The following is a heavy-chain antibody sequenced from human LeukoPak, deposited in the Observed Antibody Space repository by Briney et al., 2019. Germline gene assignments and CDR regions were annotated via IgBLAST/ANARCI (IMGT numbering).Heavy chain of an antibody. J-gene: IGHJ4*02. CDR3: AKDRIIIPAATSLDY. CDR2: ISGSGGST. D-gene: IGHD2-2*01. Sequence: PGGSLRLSCAASGFTFSSYAMSWVRQAPGKGLEWVSAISGSGGSTYYADSVKGRFTISRDNSKNTVYLQMNSLRVEDTAVYYCAKDRIIIPAATSLDYWGQGTLVTVSS. V-gene: IGHV3-23*01. CDR1: GFTFSSYA.